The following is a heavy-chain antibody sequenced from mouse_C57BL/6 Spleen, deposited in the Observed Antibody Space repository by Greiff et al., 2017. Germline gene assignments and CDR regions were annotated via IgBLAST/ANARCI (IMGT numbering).Heavy chain of an antibody. D-gene: IGHD2-1*01. CDR2: IDPSDSYT. J-gene: IGHJ2*01. Sequence: VQLQQPGAELVKPGASVKLSCKASGYTFTSYWMQWVKQRPGQGLEWIGEIDPSDSYTNYNQKFKGKATLTVDTSSSTAYMQLSSLTSEDSAVYYCARRGGYGNLDDWGQGTTLTVSS. V-gene: IGHV1-50*01. CDR3: ARRGGYGNLDD. CDR1: GYTFTSYW.